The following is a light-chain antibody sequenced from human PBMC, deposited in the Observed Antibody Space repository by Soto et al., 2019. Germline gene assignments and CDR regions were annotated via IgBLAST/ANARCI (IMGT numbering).Light chain of an antibody. CDR2: GAS. V-gene: IGKV3-15*01. CDR3: QQYYSWPSLT. Sequence: EIVMPQSPATLSVSPGERATLSCRASQSVSSNLAWYQQKPGQAPRLLIYGASTRATRIPVRFSGSGSGTEFTLTITSLQPEDVAVYYCQQYYSWPSLTFGGGTKVDI. CDR1: QSVSSN. J-gene: IGKJ4*01.